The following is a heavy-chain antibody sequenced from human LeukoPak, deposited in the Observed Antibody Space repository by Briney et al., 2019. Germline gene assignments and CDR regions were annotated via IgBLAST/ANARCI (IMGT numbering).Heavy chain of an antibody. D-gene: IGHD5-24*01. J-gene: IGHJ4*02. V-gene: IGHV3-30*02. CDR2: IRYDGSNK. CDR3: ARGGMATSRGDFDY. CDR1: GFTFSSYG. Sequence: GGSLRLSCAASGFTFSSYGMHWVRQAPGKGLEWVAFIRYDGSNKYYADSVKGRFTISRDNSKNTLYLQMNSLRAEDTAVYYCARGGMATSRGDFDYWGQGTLVTVSS.